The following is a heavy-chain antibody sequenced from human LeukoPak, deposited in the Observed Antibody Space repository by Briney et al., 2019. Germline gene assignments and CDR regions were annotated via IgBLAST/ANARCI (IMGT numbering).Heavy chain of an antibody. D-gene: IGHD2-15*01. CDR3: ARGALATRLGS. CDR1: GESLNSYY. Sequence: PSETLSLTCAVYGESLNSYYWSWVRQPPREGLEWIGEIYESGTTEYNPSLKSRVTISMVPSKQQFSLSLSSVTAADTAVYYCARGALATRLGSWGLGTPVMVSS. J-gene: IGHJ4*02. V-gene: IGHV4-34*01. CDR2: IYESGTT.